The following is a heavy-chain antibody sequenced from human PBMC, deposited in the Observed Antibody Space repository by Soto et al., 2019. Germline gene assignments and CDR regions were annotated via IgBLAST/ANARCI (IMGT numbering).Heavy chain of an antibody. Sequence: QVQLQESGPGLVKPSGTLSLTCAVSGGSISSIHWWTWVRQSPGKGLEYIGEISHSGTSNSNPSLKSRGTLAVDKSKNHFSLTLTSVTAADTAVYYCARVVLTITRGAFDAWGQGTLVIVSS. CDR3: ARVVLTITRGAFDA. CDR2: ISHSGTS. J-gene: IGHJ3*01. D-gene: IGHD3-9*01. V-gene: IGHV4-4*02. CDR1: GGSISSIHW.